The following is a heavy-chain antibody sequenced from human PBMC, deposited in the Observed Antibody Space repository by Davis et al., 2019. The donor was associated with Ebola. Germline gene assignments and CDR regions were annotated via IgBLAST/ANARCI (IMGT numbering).Heavy chain of an antibody. Sequence: MPSETLSLTCTVSGGSISSYYWSWIRQPPGKGLEWIGYIYYSGITNYNPSLKSRVTISVDTSKNQFSLKLYSVTAADTAVYYCARHQRRGMDVWGQGTTVIVSS. CDR1: GGSISSYY. V-gene: IGHV4-59*12. D-gene: IGHD2-2*01. CDR2: IYYSGIT. J-gene: IGHJ6*02. CDR3: ARHQRRGMDV.